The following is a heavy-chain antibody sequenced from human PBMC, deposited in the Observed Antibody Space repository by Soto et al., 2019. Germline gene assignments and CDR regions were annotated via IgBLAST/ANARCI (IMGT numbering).Heavy chain of an antibody. CDR3: ARDDGGGSNVLRFLEWLLRGGSFDY. V-gene: IGHV3-30-3*01. CDR2: ISYDESNK. D-gene: IGHD3-3*01. J-gene: IGHJ4*02. Sequence: ASGFTFSSYAMHWVRQAPGKGLEWVAVISYDESNKYYADSVKGRFTISRDNSKNTLYLQMNSLRAEDTAVYYCARDDGGGSNVLRFLEWLLRGGSFDYWGQGTLVTVSS. CDR1: GFTFSSYA.